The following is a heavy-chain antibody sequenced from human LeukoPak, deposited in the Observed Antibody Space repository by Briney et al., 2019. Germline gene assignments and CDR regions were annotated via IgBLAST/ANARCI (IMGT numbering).Heavy chain of an antibody. Sequence: SETLSLTCAVSGGSISSSNWWSWVRQPPGQGLEWIGEIYHSGSTNYNPSLKSRVTISVDKSKNQFSLKLSSVTAADTAVYYCAREPDRRLATYYFDYWGQGTLVTVSS. J-gene: IGHJ4*02. CDR2: IYHSGST. CDR3: AREPDRRLATYYFDY. D-gene: IGHD6-19*01. CDR1: GGSISSSNW. V-gene: IGHV4-4*02.